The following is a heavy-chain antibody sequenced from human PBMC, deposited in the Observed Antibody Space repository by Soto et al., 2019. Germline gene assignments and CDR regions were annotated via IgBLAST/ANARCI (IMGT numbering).Heavy chain of an antibody. V-gene: IGHV4-31*03. D-gene: IGHD6-19*01. CDR2: IYYSGST. J-gene: IGHJ3*02. CDR3: ARAISSGWYGDAFDI. CDR1: GGSISSGGYY. Sequence: SETLSLTCTVSGGSISSGGYYWSWIRQHPGKGLEWIGYIYYSGSTYHNPSLKSRVTISVDTSKNQFSLKLSSVTAADTAVYYCARAISSGWYGDAFDIWGQGTMVTVSS.